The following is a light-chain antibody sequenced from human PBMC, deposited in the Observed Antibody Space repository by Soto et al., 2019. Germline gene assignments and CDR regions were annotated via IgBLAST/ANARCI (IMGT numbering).Light chain of an antibody. CDR3: QSYDSDRSVV. Sequence: QSVLTQPPSVSGAPGQRVTISCTGSSSNIGAGHGVQWYQQLPGMAPKLLIYENNFRPSGVPVRFSGSKSGASASLAITGLQAEDEGDYYCQSYDSDRSVVFGGGTKVTVL. CDR2: ENN. V-gene: IGLV1-40*01. CDR1: SSNIGAGHG. J-gene: IGLJ2*01.